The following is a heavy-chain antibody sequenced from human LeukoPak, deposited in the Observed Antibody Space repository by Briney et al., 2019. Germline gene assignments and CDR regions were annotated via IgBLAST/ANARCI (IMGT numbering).Heavy chain of an antibody. CDR2: IRYDGSNK. CDR3: AKSPRDESAYYYGSGSLYYFDY. CDR1: GFTFSSYG. Sequence: GGSLRLSCAASGFTFSSYGIHWVRQAPGKGLEWVAFIRYDGSNKYYADSVKGRFTISRDNSKNTLYLQMNSLRAEDTAVYYCAKSPRDESAYYYGSGSLYYFDYWGQGTLVTVSS. V-gene: IGHV3-30*02. J-gene: IGHJ4*02. D-gene: IGHD3-10*01.